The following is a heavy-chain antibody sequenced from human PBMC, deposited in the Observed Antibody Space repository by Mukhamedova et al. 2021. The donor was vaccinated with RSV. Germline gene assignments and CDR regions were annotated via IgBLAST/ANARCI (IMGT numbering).Heavy chain of an antibody. CDR3: ARQVSGGSGRIDYFDY. Sequence: YYWGWIRQPPGKGLEWIGSIYYSGSTYYNPSLKSRVTISVDTSKNQFSLKLSSVTAADTAVYYCARQVSGGSGRIDYFDYWGQGT. V-gene: IGHV4-39*01. CDR1: YY. D-gene: IGHD3-10*01. CDR2: IYYSGST. J-gene: IGHJ4*02.